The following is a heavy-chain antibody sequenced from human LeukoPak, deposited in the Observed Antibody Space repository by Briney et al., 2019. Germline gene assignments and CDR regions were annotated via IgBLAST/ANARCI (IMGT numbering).Heavy chain of an antibody. V-gene: IGHV3-9*01. CDR3: ARDRDYDSSGYSDY. J-gene: IGHJ4*02. D-gene: IGHD3-22*01. Sequence: PGGSLRLSCAGSGFIFNNYAMHWVRQPPGKGLEWVSGISWNSGSIDYADSVKGRFTISRDNAKNSLYLQMNSLRAEDTAVYYCARDRDYDSSGYSDYWGQGTPVTVSS. CDR1: GFIFNNYA. CDR2: ISWNSGSI.